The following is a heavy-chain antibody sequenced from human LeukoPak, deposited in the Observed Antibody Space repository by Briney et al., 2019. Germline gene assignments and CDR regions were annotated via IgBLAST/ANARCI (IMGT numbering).Heavy chain of an antibody. CDR1: GFTFSSYA. Sequence: GGSLRLSCAASGFTFSSYAMSWVRQAPGKGLEWVSSIIGSGGSTYYADSVKGRFTISRENSKNTLYLQMNSLRAEDTAVYYCAKGREAYSGSYTPFASWGQGILVTVSS. J-gene: IGHJ4*02. D-gene: IGHD1-26*01. CDR2: IIGSGGST. CDR3: AKGREAYSGSYTPFAS. V-gene: IGHV3-23*01.